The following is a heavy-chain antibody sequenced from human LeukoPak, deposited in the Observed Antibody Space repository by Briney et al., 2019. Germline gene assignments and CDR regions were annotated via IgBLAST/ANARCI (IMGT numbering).Heavy chain of an antibody. CDR1: GFTFSSYG. J-gene: IGHJ4*02. CDR2: IWYDGSNK. D-gene: IGHD6-19*01. Sequence: QTGGSLRLSCAASGFTFSSYGMHWVRQAPGKGLEWVAVIWYDGSNKYYADSVRGRFTISRDNSKNTLYLQMNSLRAEDTAVYYCARDRAQWLVSYNFDYWGQGTLVTVSS. CDR3: ARDRAQWLVSYNFDY. V-gene: IGHV3-33*01.